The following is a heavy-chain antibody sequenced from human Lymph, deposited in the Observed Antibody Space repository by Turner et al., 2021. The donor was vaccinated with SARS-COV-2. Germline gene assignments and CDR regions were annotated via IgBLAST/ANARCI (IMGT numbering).Heavy chain of an antibody. CDR1: GFTFSCYA. Sequence: EVQLLESGGGLEQTGGSLRLSCAASGFTFSCYAMRWVRKAPGKGLEWVLTISGSGVSTYYADSVKGGFTISRDNSKNTLYLQMNSLRAEDTAVYYCAKNEMALIVVVVTLFDYWGQGTLVTVSS. D-gene: IGHD3-22*01. CDR2: ISGSGVST. J-gene: IGHJ4*02. V-gene: IGHV3-23*01. CDR3: AKNEMALIVVVVTLFDY.